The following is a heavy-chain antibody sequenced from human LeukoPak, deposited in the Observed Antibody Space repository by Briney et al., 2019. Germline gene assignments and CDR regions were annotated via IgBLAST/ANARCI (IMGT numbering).Heavy chain of an antibody. CDR1: GFTFSNYG. J-gene: IGHJ4*02. CDR2: IWYDGGNK. CDR3: AKNTVAMTTVTTYFDY. D-gene: IGHD4-17*01. Sequence: PGGSLRLSCAASGFTFSNYGMYWVRQAPGKGLEWVATIWYDGGNKYYADSVKGRFTISRDNSKDTLYLQMNSLRAEDTAIYYCAKNTVAMTTVTTYFDYWGQGTLVTVSS. V-gene: IGHV3-33*06.